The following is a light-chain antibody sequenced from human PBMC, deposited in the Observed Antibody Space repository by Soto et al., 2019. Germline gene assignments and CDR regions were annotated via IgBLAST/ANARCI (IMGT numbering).Light chain of an antibody. CDR2: GNS. CDR1: SSNIGAGYD. CDR3: QPYDSTMGGWGV. Sequence: QSVLTQPPSVSGAPGQRVTISCTGSSSNIGAGYDVHWYQQLPGTAPKLLIYGNSNRPSGVPDRFSGSKSGTSASLAITGLRAGNGADYYAQPYDSTMGGWGVLGGGPQLPAL. J-gene: IGLJ2*01. V-gene: IGLV1-40*01.